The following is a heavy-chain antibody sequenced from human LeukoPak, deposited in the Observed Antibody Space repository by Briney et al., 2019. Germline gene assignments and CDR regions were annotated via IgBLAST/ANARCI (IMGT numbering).Heavy chain of an antibody. V-gene: IGHV4-59*01. CDR2: IYYSGST. CDR1: GGSISSYY. J-gene: IGHJ4*02. CDR3: ARGGSGYDAAPSLEYYFDY. D-gene: IGHD5-12*01. Sequence: SETLSLTCTVSGGSISSYYWSWIRQPPGKGLEWIGYIYYSGSTNYNPSLKSRVTISVDTSKNQFSLKLSSVTAADTAVYYCARGGSGYDAAPSLEYYFDYWGQGTLVTVSS.